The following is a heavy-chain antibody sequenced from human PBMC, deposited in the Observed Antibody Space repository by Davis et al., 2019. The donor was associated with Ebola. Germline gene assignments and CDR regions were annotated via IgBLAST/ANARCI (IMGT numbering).Heavy chain of an antibody. CDR2: INSDASTI. CDR1: GLTLSRYW. J-gene: IGHJ4*02. V-gene: IGHV3-74*01. CDR3: ASEPWGGGY. Sequence: GESLKISCVASGLTLSRYWMHWVRQAPEKGLVWISRINSDASTIDYADSVKGRFTISRDNAKNTLYLQMNSLRVEDTAVYYCASEPWGGGYWGQGTLVTVSS. D-gene: IGHD2-21*01.